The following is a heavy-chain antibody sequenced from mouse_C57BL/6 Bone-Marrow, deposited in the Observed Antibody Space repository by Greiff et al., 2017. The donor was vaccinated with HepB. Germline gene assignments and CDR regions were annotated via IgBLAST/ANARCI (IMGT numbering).Heavy chain of an antibody. D-gene: IGHD2-3*01. CDR2: ISNGGGST. CDR1: GFTFSDYY. Sequence: EVKVEESGGGLVQPGGSLKLSCAASGFTFSDYYMYWVRQTPEKRLEWVAYISNGGGSTYYPDTVKGRFTISRDNAKNTLYLQMSRLKSEDTAMYYCARRWLQGFDYWGQGTTLTVSS. V-gene: IGHV5-12*01. J-gene: IGHJ2*01. CDR3: ARRWLQGFDY.